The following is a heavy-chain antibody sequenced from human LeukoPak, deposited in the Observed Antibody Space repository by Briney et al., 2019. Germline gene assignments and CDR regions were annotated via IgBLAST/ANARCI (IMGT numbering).Heavy chain of an antibody. V-gene: IGHV1-46*01. Sequence: ASVKVSCKASGYALITYYMHWVRQAPGQGLEWMGMINPSGGRTTYTQKFQGRVTMTRDTSTSTVYMELSGLRSEDTAVYYCARVGYCSSTNCYAFAYWGQGTLVTVSS. J-gene: IGHJ4*02. CDR2: INPSGGRT. CDR1: GYALITYY. CDR3: ARVGYCSSTNCYAFAY. D-gene: IGHD2-2*01.